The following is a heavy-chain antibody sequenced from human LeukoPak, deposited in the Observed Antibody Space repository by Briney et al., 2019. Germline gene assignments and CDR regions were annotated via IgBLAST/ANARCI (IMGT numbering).Heavy chain of an antibody. CDR1: GFTFSSYG. V-gene: IGHV3-21*01. CDR3: AGGADGVSSNSRGWFDP. CDR2: ISTSSSYI. D-gene: IGHD2-15*01. J-gene: IGHJ5*02. Sequence: GGSLRLSCAASGFTFSSYGMSWVRRAPGKGLEWVSSISTSSSYIYYADSVRGRFTISRDNAKNSLYLQMNSLRAEDTAVYSCAGGADGVSSNSRGWFDPWGQGTLVTVSS.